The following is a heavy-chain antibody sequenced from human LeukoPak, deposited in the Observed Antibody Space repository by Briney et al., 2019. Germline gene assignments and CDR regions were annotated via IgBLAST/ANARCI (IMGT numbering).Heavy chain of an antibody. Sequence: PSETLSLTCGVSGGSISTTNWWRWVRQPPGQGLECVGEISLTGRTNYNPSLNGRVTMSLDESSNQLSLHLTSLTAADTAIYYCSRESGAFCPFGYWGQGTLVIVPS. CDR1: GGSISTTNW. V-gene: IGHV4-4*02. D-gene: IGHD1-26*01. CDR3: SRESGAFCPFGY. J-gene: IGHJ4*02. CDR2: ISLTGRT.